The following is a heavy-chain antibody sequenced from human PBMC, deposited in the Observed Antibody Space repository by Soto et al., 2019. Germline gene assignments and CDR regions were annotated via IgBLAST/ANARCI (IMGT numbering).Heavy chain of an antibody. D-gene: IGHD3-10*01. J-gene: IGHJ5*02. V-gene: IGHV4-31*03. Sequence: PSETLSLTCTVSGGSISSGGYYWSWIRQHPGKGLEWIGYIYYSGSTYYNPSLKSRVTISVDTSKNQFSLKLSSVTAADTAVYYCARGGVWFGEFYWFDPWGQRTLVTVSS. CDR1: GGSISSGGYY. CDR3: ARGGVWFGEFYWFDP. CDR2: IYYSGST.